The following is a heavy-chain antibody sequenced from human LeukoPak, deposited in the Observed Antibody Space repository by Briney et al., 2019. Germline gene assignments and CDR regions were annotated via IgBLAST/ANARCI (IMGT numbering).Heavy chain of an antibody. J-gene: IGHJ5*02. Sequence: SETLSLTCTVSGGSISTYHWSWIRQPPGKGLEWIGYIYYSGSTNYNPSLKSRVIISVDTSKNQFSLKLSSVTAADTAVYYCARHSRTIWFDPWGQGTLVTVSS. CDR1: GGSISTYH. CDR2: IYYSGST. V-gene: IGHV4-59*08. D-gene: IGHD1/OR15-1a*01. CDR3: ARHSRTIWFDP.